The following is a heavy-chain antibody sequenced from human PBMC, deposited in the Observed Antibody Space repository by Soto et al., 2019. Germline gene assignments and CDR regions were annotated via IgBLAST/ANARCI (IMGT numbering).Heavy chain of an antibody. CDR1: GYTFTSYG. CDR3: ARDHDGDCSSASCYTYYYSGMDV. J-gene: IGHJ6*02. V-gene: IGHV1-18*01. Sequence: QVQLVQSGAEVKKPGASVKVSCKASGYTFTSYGISWVRQAPGQGLEWMGWISAYNGNTNYAQKLQGRVTMTTDSSTSTANMELRSLRSDDTAVYYCARDHDGDCSSASCYTYYYSGMDVWGQGTTVTVSS. CDR2: ISAYNGNT. D-gene: IGHD2-2*02.